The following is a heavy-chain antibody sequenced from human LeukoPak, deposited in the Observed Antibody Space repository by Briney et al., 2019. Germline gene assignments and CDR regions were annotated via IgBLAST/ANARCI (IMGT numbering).Heavy chain of an antibody. CDR1: GDSVSSNSAA. Sequence: SQTLSLTCAISGDSVSSNSAAWNWIRQSPSRGLEWLGMTYYRSKWYNDYAVSVKSRITIDPDTSKNQFFLQLNSVTPEDTAVYYCARDPSYYYDTSGWFDYWGQGTLVTVSS. V-gene: IGHV6-1*01. CDR2: TYYRSKWYN. D-gene: IGHD3-22*01. J-gene: IGHJ4*02. CDR3: ARDPSYYYDTSGWFDY.